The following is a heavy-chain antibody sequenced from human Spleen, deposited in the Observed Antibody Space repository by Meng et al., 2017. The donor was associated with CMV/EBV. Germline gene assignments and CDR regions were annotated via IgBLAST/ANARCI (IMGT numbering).Heavy chain of an antibody. V-gene: IGHV4-4*07. CDR3: AKDSDRGFYDFWSGAPGMDV. J-gene: IGHJ6*02. CDR1: GGSISSYY. CDR2: IYTSGST. Sequence: GSLRLSCTVSGGSISSYYWSWIRQPAGKGLEWIGRIYTSGSTNYNPSLKSRVTMSVDTSKNQFSLKLSSVTAADTAVYCCAKDSDRGFYDFWSGAPGMDVWGQGTTVTVSS. D-gene: IGHD3-3*01.